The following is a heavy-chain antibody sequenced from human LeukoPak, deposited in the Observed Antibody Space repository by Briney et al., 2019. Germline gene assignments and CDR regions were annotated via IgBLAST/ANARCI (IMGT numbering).Heavy chain of an antibody. V-gene: IGHV4-39*01. J-gene: IGHJ4*02. D-gene: IGHD3-9*01. CDR1: GGSSSSSSYF. CDR2: MSYSGST. CDR3: ARLPTGYYADY. Sequence: SETLSLTCTVSGGSSSSSSYFWGWLRQPPGKGLEWIGTMSYSGSTYYNPSLKSRVTLSVDTSTNRFSLRLNSVTAADTAVYYCARLPTGYYADYWGQGTLVTVSS.